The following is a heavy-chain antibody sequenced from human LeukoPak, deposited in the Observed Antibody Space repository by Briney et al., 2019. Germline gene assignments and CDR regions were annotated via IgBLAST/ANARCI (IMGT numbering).Heavy chain of an antibody. J-gene: IGHJ4*02. D-gene: IGHD2-15*01. CDR3: TAQGTRLGYCSGGSCYSFQGY. CDR2: IKSKTDGGTT. Sequence: GGSLRLSCAASGFTFSNAWMSWVRQAPGKGLEWVGRIKSKTDGGTTDYAAPVKGRFTISRDESKNTLYLQMNSLKTEDTAVYYCTAQGTRLGYCSGGSCYSFQGYWGQGTLVTVSS. V-gene: IGHV3-15*01. CDR1: GFTFSNAW.